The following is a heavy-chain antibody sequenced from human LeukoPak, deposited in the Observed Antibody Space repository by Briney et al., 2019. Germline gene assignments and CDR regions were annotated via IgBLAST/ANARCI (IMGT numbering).Heavy chain of an antibody. D-gene: IGHD3-22*01. CDR1: GYTFTSYG. J-gene: IGHJ3*02. V-gene: IGHV1-18*01. Sequence: AASVKVSCKASGYTFTSYGISWVRQAPGQGLEWMGWISAYNGNTNYAQKLQGRVTMTTDTFTSTAYMELRSLRSDDTAVYYCARDREVTMIVVALDAFDIWGQGTMVTVSS. CDR2: ISAYNGNT. CDR3: ARDREVTMIVVALDAFDI.